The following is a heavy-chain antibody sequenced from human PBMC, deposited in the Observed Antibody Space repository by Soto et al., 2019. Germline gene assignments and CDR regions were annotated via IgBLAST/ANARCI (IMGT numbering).Heavy chain of an antibody. CDR2: ISHDGSNK. V-gene: IGHV3-30*18. Sequence: PGGSLRLSCAASGFLFNTYGMHWVRQAPGKGLEWVALISHDGSNKYYADSVKGRFTISRDISKNTLYLQMNSLRAEDTALYYCAQARSGYF. D-gene: IGHD2-15*01. CDR3: AQARSGYF. J-gene: IGHJ4*01. CDR1: GFLFNTYG.